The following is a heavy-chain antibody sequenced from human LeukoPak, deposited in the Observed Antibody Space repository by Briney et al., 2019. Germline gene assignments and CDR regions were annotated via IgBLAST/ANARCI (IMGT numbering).Heavy chain of an antibody. V-gene: IGHV3-15*01. Sequence: GGSLRLSCAASGFTVSTASMSWVRQAPGKGLEWVGRVKSKSDGGTTDYAAPVKGRFAISRDDSKNTVYLQMNSLKTEDTAVYYCTPGVVVGGLGNYWGQGILVTVSS. J-gene: IGHJ4*02. CDR2: VKSKSDGGTT. CDR3: TPGVVVGGLGNY. CDR1: GFTVSTAS. D-gene: IGHD2-15*01.